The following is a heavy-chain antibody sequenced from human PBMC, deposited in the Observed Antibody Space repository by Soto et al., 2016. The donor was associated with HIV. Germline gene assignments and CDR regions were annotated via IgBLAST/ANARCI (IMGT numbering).Heavy chain of an antibody. Sequence: QVQLVQSGAEVKKPGASVKVSCKASGYVFTGFYIHWVRQAPGQGLEWMGWISVYNGNTNYAQKLQGRVTMTTDTSTTTAYMELRSLRSDDTAVYYCARCSGTTRTRNDYWGQGTLVTVSS. CDR1: GYVFTGFY. J-gene: IGHJ4*02. D-gene: IGHD1-1*01. CDR3: ARCSGTTRTRNDY. V-gene: IGHV1-18*01. CDR2: ISVYNGNT.